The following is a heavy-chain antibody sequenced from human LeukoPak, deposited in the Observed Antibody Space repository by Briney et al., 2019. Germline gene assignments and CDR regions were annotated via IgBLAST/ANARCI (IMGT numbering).Heavy chain of an antibody. J-gene: IGHJ4*02. Sequence: SETLSLTCAVSGGSITSSNWWTWLRQPPGKGLEWIGEIYHSGSTNYNPSLKSRVTISVDKSNNQFSLRLNSVTAADTAVYYCARNAGNSDVDYWGQGTLVTVSS. D-gene: IGHD4-23*01. CDR1: GGSITSSNW. V-gene: IGHV4-4*02. CDR3: ARNAGNSDVDY. CDR2: IYHSGST.